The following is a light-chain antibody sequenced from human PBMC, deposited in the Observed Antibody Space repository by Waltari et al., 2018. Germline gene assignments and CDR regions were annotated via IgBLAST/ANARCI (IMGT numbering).Light chain of an antibody. CDR2: TNN. CDR1: TSNIGSNT. V-gene: IGLV1-44*01. CDR3: AAWDDSLSGPG. J-gene: IGLJ3*02. Sequence: QSVLTQPPSASGTPGQRVTISCSGSTSNIGSNTVNWYQQLPGTAPKLLIYTNNQRPSGVPDRFSCSKSGTSASLAISGLQSEDEADYYCAAWDDSLSGPGFGGGTKVTVL.